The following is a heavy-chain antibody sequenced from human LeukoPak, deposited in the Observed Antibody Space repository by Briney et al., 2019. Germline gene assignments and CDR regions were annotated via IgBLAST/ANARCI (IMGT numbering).Heavy chain of an antibody. J-gene: IGHJ4*02. Sequence: GGSLRLSCAASGFTFSSYSMNWVRQAPGKGLEWVSSISRSSSYIYYADSVKGRFTISRDNAKNSLYLQMNSLRVEDTAVYYCARDLGGEGYCSGGSCYYFDYWGQGTLVTVSS. CDR2: ISRSSSYI. V-gene: IGHV3-21*01. CDR3: ARDLGGEGYCSGGSCYYFDY. D-gene: IGHD2-15*01. CDR1: GFTFSSYS.